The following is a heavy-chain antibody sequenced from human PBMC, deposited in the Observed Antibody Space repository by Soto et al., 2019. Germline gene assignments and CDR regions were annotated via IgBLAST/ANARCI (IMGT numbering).Heavy chain of an antibody. CDR1: GYTFTSYG. CDR3: AIDTRVTSNWFDP. Sequence: QVQLVQSGAEVKKPGASVKVSCKASGYTFTSYGISWVRQAPGQGLEWMGWISAQNGNTHYAQKLQGRVTMTTDTSTSTAYMELRILRSDDTALYYCAIDTRVTSNWFDPWGQGTLVTVSS. CDR2: ISAQNGNT. V-gene: IGHV1-18*01. D-gene: IGHD4-17*01. J-gene: IGHJ5*02.